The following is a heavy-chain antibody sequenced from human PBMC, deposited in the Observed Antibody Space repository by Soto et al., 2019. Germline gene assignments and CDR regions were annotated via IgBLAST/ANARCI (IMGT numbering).Heavy chain of an antibody. CDR3: AKDMYDFWSGCYFDY. CDR1: GFTFSRYG. J-gene: IGHJ4*02. CDR2: ISYDGSNK. D-gene: IGHD3-3*01. Sequence: QVQLVESGGGVVQPGRSLRLSCAASGFTFSRYGMHWVRQAPGKGLEWVAVISYDGSNKYYADSVKGRFTISRDNSKNTLYLQMNSLRAEDTAVYYCAKDMYDFWSGCYFDYWGPGTLVTVSS. V-gene: IGHV3-30*18.